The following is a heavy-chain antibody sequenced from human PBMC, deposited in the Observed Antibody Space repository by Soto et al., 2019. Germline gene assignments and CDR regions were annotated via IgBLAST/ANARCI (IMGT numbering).Heavy chain of an antibody. CDR2: IIPILGTA. Sequence: QVQLVQSGAEVKKPGSSVKVSCKGSGGTFSSYAISWVRQAPGQGLEWMGGIIPILGTADYAQKFQGRVTITADESTSTAYMERSSLRSEDTAVYYCASHGITGTWVYYYGMDVWGQGTTVTVSS. J-gene: IGHJ6*02. CDR1: GGTFSSYA. V-gene: IGHV1-69*11. D-gene: IGHD1-7*01. CDR3: ASHGITGTWVYYYGMDV.